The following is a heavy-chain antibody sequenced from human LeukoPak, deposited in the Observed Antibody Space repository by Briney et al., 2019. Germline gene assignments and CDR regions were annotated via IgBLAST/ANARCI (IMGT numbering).Heavy chain of an antibody. CDR1: GFTFSNYG. CDR3: ATDQGYYYYDGTGFHYRDY. V-gene: IGHV3-33*01. J-gene: IGHJ4*02. CDR2: IWYDGTNK. D-gene: IGHD3-22*01. Sequence: PGGSLRLSCAASGFTFSNYGMHWVRQAPGKGLEWVAIIWYDGTNKYYVDSVKGRFTISRDNSENTLYLQMSSLKTEDTAVYYCATDQGYYYYDGTGFHYRDYWGQGTLVTVSS.